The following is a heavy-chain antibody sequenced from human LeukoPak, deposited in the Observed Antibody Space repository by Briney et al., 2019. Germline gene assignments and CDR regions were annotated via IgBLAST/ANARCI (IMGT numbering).Heavy chain of an antibody. J-gene: IGHJ4*02. CDR1: GFTFSKYW. V-gene: IGHV3-74*01. CDR2: INTGGTVT. D-gene: IGHD6-19*01. Sequence: GGSLRLSCAASGFTFSKYWMLWVRQAPGKGLESVSRINTGGTVTTYADSVKGRFTISRDNADNTLFLQMNSVRDEDTAVYYCATKQWLAPPPDSWGQGTPVTVSS. CDR3: ATKQWLAPPPDS.